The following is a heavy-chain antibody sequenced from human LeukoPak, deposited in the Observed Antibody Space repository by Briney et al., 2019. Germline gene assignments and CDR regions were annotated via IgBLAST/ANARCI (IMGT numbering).Heavy chain of an antibody. Sequence: VSSMRLLCAAAGLSVSSYGMHWLRQAPGKKLETIAVIWYVGTNKYVEDSVKGRFTISRDNYKNTLYLQIDRLRAEDTDVYYWARDQRRFSYSKYYSDYWGHGTLVTVSS. J-gene: IGHJ4*01. CDR2: IWYVGTNK. CDR3: ARDQRRFSYSKYYSDY. V-gene: IGHV3-33*01. D-gene: IGHD5-18*01. CDR1: GLSVSSYG.